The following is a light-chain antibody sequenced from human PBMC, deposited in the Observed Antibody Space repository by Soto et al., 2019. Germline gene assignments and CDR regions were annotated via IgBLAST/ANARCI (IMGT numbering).Light chain of an antibody. J-gene: IGKJ1*01. CDR2: DAS. CDR3: QQYNSYSPWT. Sequence: DIQMTQSPSTLSASVGDRVTITCRVSQNVNKWLAWFQQKPGKVPKLLIFDASTLQTGVPSRFGGGGSGTEFTLTISGLQPDVFATYYCQQYNSYSPWTFGPGTKVDI. V-gene: IGKV1-5*01. CDR1: QNVNKW.